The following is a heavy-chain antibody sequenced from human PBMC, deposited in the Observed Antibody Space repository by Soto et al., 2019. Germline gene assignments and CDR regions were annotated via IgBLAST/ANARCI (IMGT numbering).Heavy chain of an antibody. V-gene: IGHV4-59*01. D-gene: IGHD6-13*01. J-gene: IGHJ5*02. CDR1: GGSISSNY. CDR2: IYYSGST. CDR3: AREKTAGNWFDP. Sequence: SETLSLTCTVSGGSISSNYWTWIRQPPGKGLEWIGYIYYSGSTNYNPSLKSRVTISVDTSKNQFSLKLSSVTAADTAVYYCAREKTAGNWFDPWGQGTLVTVSS.